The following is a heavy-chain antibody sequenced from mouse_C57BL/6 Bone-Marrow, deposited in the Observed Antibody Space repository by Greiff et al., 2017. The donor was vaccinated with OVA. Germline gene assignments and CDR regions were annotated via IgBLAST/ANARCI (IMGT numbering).Heavy chain of an antibody. CDR2: IYPGDGDT. CDR3: ARQAVSSYAGFAD. J-gene: IGHJ3*01. V-gene: IGHV1-80*01. CDR1: GYAFSSYW. D-gene: IGHD1-1*01. Sequence: QVQLQQSGAELVKPGASVKISCKASGYAFSSYWMNWVKQRPGKGLEWIGQIYPGDGDTTYNGKFKGKATLTADKSASTAYMQLSSLTSEDSAVYFCARQAVSSYAGFADWGQGTLVTVSA.